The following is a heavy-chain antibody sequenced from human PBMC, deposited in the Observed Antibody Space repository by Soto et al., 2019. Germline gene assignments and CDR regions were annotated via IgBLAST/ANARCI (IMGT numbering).Heavy chain of an antibody. CDR3: ARTLLVSVATHTDWFDP. D-gene: IGHD2-2*01. J-gene: IGHJ5*02. V-gene: IGHV5-51*01. Sequence: EVQLVQSGAEVKKPGESLKISCKGSGNSFANHWIAWVRQMPGKGLEWMGIIYPDDSDTRYSPSFQGQVTISADKSINPAYLQWSSLKASDTAMYFCARTLLVSVATHTDWFDPWGQGTLVTVSS. CDR2: IYPDDSDT. CDR1: GNSFANHW.